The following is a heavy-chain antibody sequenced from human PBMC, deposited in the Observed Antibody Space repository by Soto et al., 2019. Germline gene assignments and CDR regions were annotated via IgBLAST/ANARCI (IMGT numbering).Heavy chain of an antibody. D-gene: IGHD1-26*01. V-gene: IGHV4-59*01. CDR1: GGSISSYY. CDR2: VYYRGST. CDR3: ARDLLRSSYYYFDY. Sequence: SETLSLTCSVSGGSISSYYWSWIRQPPGKGLEWIGYVYYRGSTSYNPSLKSRVTISVDTSKNQFSLKLASVTAADTAVYYCARDLLRSSYYYFDYWGQGALVTVSS. J-gene: IGHJ4*02.